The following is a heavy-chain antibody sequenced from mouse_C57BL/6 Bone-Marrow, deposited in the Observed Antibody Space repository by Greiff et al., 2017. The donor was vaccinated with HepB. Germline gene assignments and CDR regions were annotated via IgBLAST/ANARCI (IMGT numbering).Heavy chain of an antibody. CDR1: GYAFSSSW. V-gene: IGHV1-82*01. J-gene: IGHJ4*01. Sequence: VKLMESGPELVKPGASVKISCKASGYAFSSSWMNWVKQRPGKGLEWIGRIYPGDGDTNYNGKFKGKATLTADKSSSTAYMQLSSLTSEDSAVYFCSYYGSIYAMDYWGQGTSVTVSS. CDR2: IYPGDGDT. CDR3: SYYGSIYAMDY. D-gene: IGHD1-1*01.